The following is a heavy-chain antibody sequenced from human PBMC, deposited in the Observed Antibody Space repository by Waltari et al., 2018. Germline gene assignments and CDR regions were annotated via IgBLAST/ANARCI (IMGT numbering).Heavy chain of an antibody. J-gene: IGHJ4*02. CDR1: GFSLSTSGVG. Sequence: QITLKESGPTLVKPTQTLTLTCTFSGFSLSTSGVGVGWSRQPPGKALEWLALIYWNDDKRYSPSLKSRLTITKDTSKNQVVLTMTNMDPVDTATYYCAHIIETSITGGPFDYWGQGTLVTVSS. V-gene: IGHV2-5*01. CDR3: AHIIETSITGGPFDY. D-gene: IGHD3-16*01. CDR2: IYWNDDK.